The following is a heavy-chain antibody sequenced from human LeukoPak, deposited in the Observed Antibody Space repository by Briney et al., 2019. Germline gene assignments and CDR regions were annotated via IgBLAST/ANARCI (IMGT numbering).Heavy chain of an antibody. CDR1: GFTFSSYW. D-gene: IGHD2-15*01. V-gene: IGHV3-74*01. J-gene: IGHJ2*01. CDR3: ARDASPGYFDL. CDR2: ITSDGSAT. Sequence: SGGSLRLSCAVSGFTFSSYWMHWGRQGPGKGLAWVSRITSDGSATDYADSVKGRFTISRDNAKNTLYLHMDSLRAEDTAVYYCARDASPGYFDLWGRGTLVTVSS.